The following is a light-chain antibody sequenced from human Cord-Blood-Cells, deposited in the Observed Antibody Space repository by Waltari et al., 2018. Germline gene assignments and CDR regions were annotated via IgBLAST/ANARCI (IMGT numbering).Light chain of an antibody. Sequence: QSALTQPASVSGSPGQSTTISCTGTSSDVGSYNLVSWYQQHPGKAPKHMIYEGSKVPSGLFNRFSGSKSGNTASLTSAGLQAEDEADYYCCSHAGSSTVFGGGTKLTVL. V-gene: IGLV2-23*01. CDR2: EGS. CDR1: SSDVGSYNL. CDR3: CSHAGSSTV. J-gene: IGLJ3*02.